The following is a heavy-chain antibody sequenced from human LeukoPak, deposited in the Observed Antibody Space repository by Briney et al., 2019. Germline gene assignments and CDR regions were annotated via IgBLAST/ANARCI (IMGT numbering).Heavy chain of an antibody. CDR1: GFMFTDYY. Sequence: ASVTLSFTASGFMFTDYYMHWVRQPPAQGLEWKGIINLSGGHTTYAQKFQGRVTVTSDTSTSTVYMELSSLRSEDTAVYYCARVGPAYYYDSIGPFDIWGQGTLVTVSS. CDR2: INLSGGHT. D-gene: IGHD3-22*01. CDR3: ARVGPAYYYDSIGPFDI. J-gene: IGHJ3*02. V-gene: IGHV1-46*01.